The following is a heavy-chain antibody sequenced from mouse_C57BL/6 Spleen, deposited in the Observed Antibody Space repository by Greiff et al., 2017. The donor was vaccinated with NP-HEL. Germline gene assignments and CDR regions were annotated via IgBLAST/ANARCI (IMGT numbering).Heavy chain of an antibody. CDR1: GFTFSSYA. D-gene: IGHD3-3*01. Sequence: EVHLVESGEGLVKPGGSLKLSCAASGFTFSSYAMSWVRQTPEKRLEWVAYISSGGDYIYYADTVKGRVTISRDNARNTLYLQMSSLKSEDTAMYYCTREGLTLDYWGQGTTLTVSS. V-gene: IGHV5-9-1*02. CDR2: ISSGGDYI. CDR3: TREGLTLDY. J-gene: IGHJ2*01.